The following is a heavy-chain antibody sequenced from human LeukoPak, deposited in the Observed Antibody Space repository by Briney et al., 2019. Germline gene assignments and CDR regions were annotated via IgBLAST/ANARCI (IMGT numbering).Heavy chain of an antibody. CDR1: GFTSSSYA. CDR2: ISGSGGST. D-gene: IGHD6-13*01. CDR3: AKDSSGSSSSWYRWFDP. Sequence: GGSLRLSCAASGFTSSSYAMSWVRQAPGKGLEWVSAISGSGGSTYYADSVKGRFTISRDNSKNTLYLQMNSLRAEDTAVYYCAKDSSGSSSSWYRWFDPWGQGTLVTVSS. V-gene: IGHV3-23*01. J-gene: IGHJ5*02.